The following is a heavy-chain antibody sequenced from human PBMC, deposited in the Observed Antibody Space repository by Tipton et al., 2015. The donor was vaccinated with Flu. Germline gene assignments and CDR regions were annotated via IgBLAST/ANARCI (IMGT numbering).Heavy chain of an antibody. CDR3: ARAYSSSGYFDY. D-gene: IGHD6-6*01. J-gene: IGHJ4*02. Sequence: TLSLTCTVSGGSISSYYWSWIRQPPGKGLEWIGYIYYSGSTNYNPSLKSRVTISVDTSKNQFSLKLSSVTAADTAVYYCARAYSSSGYFDYWGQGTLVTVSS. CDR1: GGSISSYY. V-gene: IGHV4-59*01. CDR2: IYYSGST.